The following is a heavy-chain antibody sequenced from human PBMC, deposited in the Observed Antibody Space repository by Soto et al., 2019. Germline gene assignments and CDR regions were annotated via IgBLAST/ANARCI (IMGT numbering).Heavy chain of an antibody. CDR2: IYYSGST. Sequence: PSETLSLTCTVSGGSISSYYWSWIRQPPGKGLEWIGYIYYSGSTNYNPSLKSRVTISVDTSKNQFSLKLSSVTAADTAVYYCARRYGASYDYWGQGTLVTVSS. CDR1: GGSISSYY. D-gene: IGHD4-17*01. J-gene: IGHJ4*02. CDR3: ARRYGASYDY. V-gene: IGHV4-59*01.